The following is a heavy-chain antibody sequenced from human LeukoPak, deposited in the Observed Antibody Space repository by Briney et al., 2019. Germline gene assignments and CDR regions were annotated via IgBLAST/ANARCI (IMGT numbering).Heavy chain of an antibody. CDR1: GGSISSYY. CDR2: IYTSGST. CDR3: ARTQYYDFWSGYYGAFDI. Sequence: SETLSLTCTVSGGSISSYYWSWIRQPPGKGLEWIGYIYTSGSTNYNPSLKSRVTISVDTSKNQFSLKLSSVTAADTAVYYCARTQYYDFWSGYYGAFDIWGQGTMVTVSS. D-gene: IGHD3-3*01. J-gene: IGHJ3*02. V-gene: IGHV4-4*09.